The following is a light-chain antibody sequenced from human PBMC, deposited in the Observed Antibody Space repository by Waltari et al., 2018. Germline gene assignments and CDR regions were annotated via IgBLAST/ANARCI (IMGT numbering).Light chain of an antibody. CDR1: SSDVGDFNY. Sequence: QSALTQPASVSGSPGQSITVSCTGTSSDVGDFNYVSWYQQHPGKAPKLMIYDVNNRPSGVSNRFSGSKSDNTASLTISGLQPEDEADYYCCSYAGSSTHVVFGGGTKLTVL. CDR2: DVN. J-gene: IGLJ2*01. CDR3: CSYAGSSTHVV. V-gene: IGLV2-23*02.